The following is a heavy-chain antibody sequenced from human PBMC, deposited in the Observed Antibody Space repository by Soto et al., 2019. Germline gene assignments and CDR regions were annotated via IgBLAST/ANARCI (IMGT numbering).Heavy chain of an antibody. CDR1: GFTFSGYS. Sequence: SLRLSCAASGFTFSGYSMSWVRQAPGKGLEWVANIKQDGSEKYYVDSVKGRFTISRDNAKNSLYLQMNSLRADDTAVYYCARQRGCDYWGQGTLVTVSS. CDR3: ARQRGCDY. J-gene: IGHJ4*02. CDR2: IKQDGSEK. D-gene: IGHD1-1*01. V-gene: IGHV3-7*01.